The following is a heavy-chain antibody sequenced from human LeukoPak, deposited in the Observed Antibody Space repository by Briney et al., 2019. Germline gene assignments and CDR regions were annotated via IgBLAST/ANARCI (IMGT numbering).Heavy chain of an antibody. D-gene: IGHD1-14*01. CDR1: GASMSSYC. CDR2: IYSSGST. J-gene: IGHJ4*02. V-gene: IGHV4-59*01. Sequence: SETPSLTCTVSGASMSSYCWTWIRQPPGKGLEWIGYIYSSGSTNSNPSLKSRVTISVDTSKNQFSLNLSSVTAADTAVYYCARGGEAGLADWGQGTLVTVSS. CDR3: ARGGEAGLAD.